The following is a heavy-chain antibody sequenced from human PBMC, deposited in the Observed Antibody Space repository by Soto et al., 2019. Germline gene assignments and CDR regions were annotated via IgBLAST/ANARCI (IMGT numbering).Heavy chain of an antibody. J-gene: IGHJ6*02. CDR3: ARASIAARPYYYYGMDV. V-gene: IGHV3-33*01. D-gene: IGHD6-6*01. CDR1: GFTFSSYG. CDR2: IWYDGSNT. Sequence: PGGSLRLSCAASGFTFSSYGMHWVRQAPGKGLEWVAVIWYDGSNTYYADSVKGRFTISRDNSKNTLYLEVNSLRAEDTAVYYCARASIAARPYYYYGMDVWGQGTTVTVSS.